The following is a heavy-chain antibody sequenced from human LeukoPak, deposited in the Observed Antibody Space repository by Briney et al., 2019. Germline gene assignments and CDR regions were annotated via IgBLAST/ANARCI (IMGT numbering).Heavy chain of an antibody. CDR2: IKQDGSER. CDR3: ARAYY. V-gene: IGHV3-7*01. J-gene: IGHJ4*02. Sequence: PGGSLRLSCAASGFTFRNSWMRWVRQAPGKGLEWVANIKQDGSERDYVDSVKGRFTTSRDNAENSLYLQMNSLRAEDTAVYYCARAYYWGQGTLVSVSS. CDR1: GFTFRNSW. D-gene: IGHD2-21*01.